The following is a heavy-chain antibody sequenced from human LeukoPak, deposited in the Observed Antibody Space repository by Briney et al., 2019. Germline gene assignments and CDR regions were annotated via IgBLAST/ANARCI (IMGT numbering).Heavy chain of an antibody. CDR3: ARDQETGYSYGQGFDY. V-gene: IGHV3-33*01. Sequence: GRSLRLSCAASGFTFSSYGMHWVRQAPGKGLEWVAVNKYYADSVKGRFTISRDNSKNTLYLQMNSLRAEDTAEYYCARDQETGYSYGQGFDYWGQGTLVTASS. CDR2: NK. D-gene: IGHD5-18*01. J-gene: IGHJ4*02. CDR1: GFTFSSYG.